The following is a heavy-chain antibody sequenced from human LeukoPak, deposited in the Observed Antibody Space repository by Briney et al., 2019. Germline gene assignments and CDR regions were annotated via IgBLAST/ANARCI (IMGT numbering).Heavy chain of an antibody. CDR1: EYTFSGYY. D-gene: IGHD6-19*01. CDR3: AEEATGWQYYFDS. Sequence: ASVKVSCKASEYTFSGYYIHWVRQGPGQGLEWMGWMNPTSGGTKFAQKFQGRVTMTRDTSINTAYMELSSLRSDDTAVYYCAEEATGWQYYFDSWGQGTLVTVSS. V-gene: IGHV1-2*02. J-gene: IGHJ4*02. CDR2: MNPTSGGT.